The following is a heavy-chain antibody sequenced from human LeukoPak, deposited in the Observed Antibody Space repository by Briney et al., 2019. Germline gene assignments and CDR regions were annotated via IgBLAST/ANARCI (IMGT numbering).Heavy chain of an antibody. J-gene: IGHJ4*02. CDR3: ARDLGGGNFDY. D-gene: IGHD2-15*01. CDR1: GGSISSYY. Sequence: PSETLFLTCTVSGGSISSYYWSWIRQPPGKGLEWIGYIYYSGSTNYNPSLKSRVTISVDTSKNQFSLKLSSVTEADTAVYYCARDLGGGNFDYWGQGTLVTVSS. V-gene: IGHV4-59*01. CDR2: IYYSGST.